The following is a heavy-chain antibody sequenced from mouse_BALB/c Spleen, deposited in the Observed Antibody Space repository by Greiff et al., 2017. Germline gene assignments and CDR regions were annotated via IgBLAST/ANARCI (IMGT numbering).Heavy chain of an antibody. Sequence: VQLQESGPELVKPGASVKISCKASGYSFTGYYMHWVKQSHVKSLEWIGRINPYNGATSYNQNFKDKASLTVEKSSSTAYMELHSLTSEDSAVYYCARVTGEWFAYWGQGTLVTVSA. J-gene: IGHJ3*01. CDR2: INPYNGAT. V-gene: IGHV1-31*01. CDR3: ARVTGEWFAY. CDR1: GYSFTGYY. D-gene: IGHD2-12*01.